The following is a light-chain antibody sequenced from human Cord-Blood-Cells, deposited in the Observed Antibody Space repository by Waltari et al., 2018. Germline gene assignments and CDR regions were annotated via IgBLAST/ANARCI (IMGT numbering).Light chain of an antibody. CDR3: SSYTSRSTLV. Sequence: QSALTQPASVSGSPGQSITISCTGLSSDVGGSNYVSWYQQHPGKAPKLSIYEVSNRPSGVANRCAASNSGNTASLTISGLQAEDEANYYGSSYTSRSTLVFGTGSKVTVL. V-gene: IGLV2-14*01. CDR1: SSDVGGSNY. CDR2: EVS. J-gene: IGLJ1*01.